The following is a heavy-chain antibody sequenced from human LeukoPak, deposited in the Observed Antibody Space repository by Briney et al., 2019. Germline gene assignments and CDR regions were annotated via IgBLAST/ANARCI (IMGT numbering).Heavy chain of an antibody. CDR1: GFTFSSYG. V-gene: IGHV3-30*03. J-gene: IGHJ4*02. CDR3: AREDCSSTSCYVVPPAYCGGDCYRGIDY. Sequence: GGSLRLSCAASGFTFSSYGMHWVRQAPGKGLEWVAVISYDGSNKYYADSVKGRFTISRDNSKNTLYLQMNSLRAEDTAVYYCAREDCSSTSCYVVPPAYCGGDCYRGIDYWGQGTLVTVSS. CDR2: ISYDGSNK. D-gene: IGHD2-2*01.